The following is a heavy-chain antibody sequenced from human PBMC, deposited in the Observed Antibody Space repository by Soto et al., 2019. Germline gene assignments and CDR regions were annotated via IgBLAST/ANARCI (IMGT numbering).Heavy chain of an antibody. CDR2: IWYDGSNK. CDR3: ARASGGGRFLEWLPLSPYYYYYMDV. D-gene: IGHD3-3*01. Sequence: QVQLVESGGGVVQPGRSLRLSCAASGFTFSSYGMHWVRQAPGKGLEWVAVIWYDGSNKYYADSVKGRFTISRDNSKNTLYLQMNSLRAEDTAVYYCARASGGGRFLEWLPLSPYYYYYMDVWGKGTTVTVSS. V-gene: IGHV3-33*01. CDR1: GFTFSSYG. J-gene: IGHJ6*03.